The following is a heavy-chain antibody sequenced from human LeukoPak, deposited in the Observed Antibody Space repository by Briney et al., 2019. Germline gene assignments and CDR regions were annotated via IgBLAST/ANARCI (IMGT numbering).Heavy chain of an antibody. J-gene: IGHJ4*02. CDR3: ATYQVLEEGGYSSFDY. D-gene: IGHD3-22*01. V-gene: IGHV1-69*05. CDR1: GGTFSSYA. CDR2: IIPIFGTA. Sequence: SVKVSCKASGGTFSSYAISWVRQAPGQGLEWMGGIIPIFGTANYAQKFQGRVTITTDESTSTAYMELSSLRSEDTAVYYCATYQVLEEGGYSSFDYWGQGTLVTVSS.